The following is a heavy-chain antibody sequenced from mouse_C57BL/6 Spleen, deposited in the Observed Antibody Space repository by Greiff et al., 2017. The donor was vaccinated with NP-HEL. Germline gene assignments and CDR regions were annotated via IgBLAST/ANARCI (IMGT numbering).Heavy chain of an antibody. Sequence: QVQLQQPGAELVKPGASVKPGASGYTFTSYWMHWVKQRPGQGLEWIGRIHPSDSDTNYNQKFKGKATLTVDKSSSTAYMQLSSLTSEDSAVYYCAIDYYGSSPWYFDVWGTGTTVTVSS. CDR3: AIDYYGSSPWYFDV. D-gene: IGHD1-1*01. CDR2: IHPSDSDT. J-gene: IGHJ1*03. V-gene: IGHV1-74*01. CDR1: GYTFTSYW.